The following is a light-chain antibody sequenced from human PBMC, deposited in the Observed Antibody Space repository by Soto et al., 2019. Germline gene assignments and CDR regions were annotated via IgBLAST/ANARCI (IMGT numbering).Light chain of an antibody. V-gene: IGKV3D-15*01. CDR2: DAS. CDR1: ESISRT. J-gene: IGKJ4*01. Sequence: EIELSQSPDARSVSPGDRATLSCRASESISRTLAWYQQKSGQPPRLLIYDASTRATGSPARFSGSGSGTELTLTTSSLQSEDFAVYYCKQYNNWQPTFGGWTKV. CDR3: KQYNNWQPT.